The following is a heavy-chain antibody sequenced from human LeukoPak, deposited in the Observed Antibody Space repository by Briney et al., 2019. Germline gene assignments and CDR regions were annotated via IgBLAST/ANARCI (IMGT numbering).Heavy chain of an antibody. V-gene: IGHV4-59*01. CDR3: ARAYSSSKYYFDY. J-gene: IGHJ4*02. Sequence: SETLSLTCTVSGGSISSYYWSWIRQPPGKGLEWIGYIYYSGSTNYNPSLKSRVTISVDTSKNQFSLKLSSVTAADMAVYYCARAYSSSKYYFDYWGQGTLVTVSS. CDR1: GGSISSYY. CDR2: IYYSGST. D-gene: IGHD6-13*01.